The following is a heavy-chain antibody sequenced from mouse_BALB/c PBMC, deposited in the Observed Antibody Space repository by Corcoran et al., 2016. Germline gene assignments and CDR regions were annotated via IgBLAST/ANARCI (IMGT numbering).Heavy chain of an antibody. CDR2: IYPGSGNT. D-gene: IGHD1-1*01. Sequence: QFQLQQSGAELARPVASVKLSCKASGYTFTDYYINWVKQRTGQGLEWIGEIYPGSGNTYYNEKFKGKATLTADKSSSTAYMQLSSLTSEDSAVYFCATTVVDYWGQGTTLTVSS. J-gene: IGHJ2*01. CDR1: GYTFTDYY. V-gene: IGHV1-77*01. CDR3: ATTVVDY.